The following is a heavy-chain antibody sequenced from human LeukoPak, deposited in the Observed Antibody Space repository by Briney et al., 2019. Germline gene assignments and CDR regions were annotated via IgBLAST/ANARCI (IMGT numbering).Heavy chain of an antibody. CDR3: ARPYSSGWYGIDY. CDR2: INHSGST. D-gene: IGHD6-19*01. J-gene: IGHJ4*02. V-gene: IGHV4-34*01. CDR1: GGSFSGYY. Sequence: PSETLSLTCAVYGGSFSGYYWSWIRQPPGKGLEWIGEINHSGSTNYNPSLKSRVTISVDTSKNQFSLKLSSVTAADTAVYYCARPYSSGWYGIDYWGQGTLVTVSS.